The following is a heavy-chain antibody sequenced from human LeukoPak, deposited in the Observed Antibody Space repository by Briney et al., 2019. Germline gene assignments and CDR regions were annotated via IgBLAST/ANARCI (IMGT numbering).Heavy chain of an antibody. D-gene: IGHD3-22*01. Sequence: GASVKVSCKASGYTFTGYYMHWVRQAPGQGLEWMGWINPNSGGTNYAQKFQGRVTMTRDTSISTAYMELSRLRSDDTAVYYCAREGDSSGYRDAFDIWGQGTMVTVSS. CDR3: AREGDSSGYRDAFDI. CDR1: GYTFTGYY. CDR2: INPNSGGT. J-gene: IGHJ3*02. V-gene: IGHV1-2*02.